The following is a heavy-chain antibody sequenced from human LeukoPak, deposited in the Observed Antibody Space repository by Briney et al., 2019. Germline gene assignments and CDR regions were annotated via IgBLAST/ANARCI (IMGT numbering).Heavy chain of an antibody. D-gene: IGHD6-19*01. CDR1: GGSISSYH. CDR2: IYYTGST. V-gene: IGHV4-59*01. CDR3: TKATQWLAFDY. Sequence: PSETLSLTCTVSGGSISSYHWSWIRQPPGKGLEWIGHIYYTGSTNYNPSLKSRVTISVDTSKNQLSLQLTSVTAADTAVYYCTKATQWLAFDYWGRGTLVTVSS. J-gene: IGHJ4*02.